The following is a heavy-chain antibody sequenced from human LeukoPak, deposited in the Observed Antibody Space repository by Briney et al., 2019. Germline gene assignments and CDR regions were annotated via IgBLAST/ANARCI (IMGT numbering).Heavy chain of an antibody. CDR1: GFTFSNYA. V-gene: IGHV3-23*01. Sequence: GGSLRLSCAASGFTFSNYAMSWVRQAPGKGLEWVSAITGSYDSTNYADSVKGRFTISRDNSKNMLNLQMDSLRAEDTAVYYCAKNSGSYWDYFDYWGQGTLVTVSS. CDR2: ITGSYDST. CDR3: AKNSGSYWDYFDY. D-gene: IGHD1-26*01. J-gene: IGHJ4*02.